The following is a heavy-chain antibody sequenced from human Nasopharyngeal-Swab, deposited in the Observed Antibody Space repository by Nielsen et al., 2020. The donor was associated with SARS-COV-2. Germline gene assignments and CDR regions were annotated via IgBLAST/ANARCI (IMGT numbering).Heavy chain of an antibody. CDR2: INPSGGST. CDR3: ARDKSSSWYPNYYYYYGMDV. D-gene: IGHD6-13*01. J-gene: IGHJ6*02. Sequence: ASVQVSCKASGYTFTNYYMHCVRQAPGQGLEWMGIINPSGGSTSYAQKFQGRVTMTRDTSTSTVYMELSSLRSEDTAVYYCARDKSSSWYPNYYYYYGMDVWGQGTTVTVSS. CDR1: GYTFTNYY. V-gene: IGHV1-46*01.